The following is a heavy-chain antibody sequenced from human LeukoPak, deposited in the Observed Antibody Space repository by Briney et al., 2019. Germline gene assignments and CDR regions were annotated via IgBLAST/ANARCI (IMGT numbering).Heavy chain of an antibody. D-gene: IGHD4-17*01. V-gene: IGHV3-21*06. CDR2: ISSSSSYI. Sequence: GGSLRLSCAASGFTLNNYWMSWVRQAPGKGLEWVSSISSSSSYIYYADSVKGRFTISRDNAKNSVYLQMNTLRAEDTSFYYCARAGDYYFHYWGQGTLVTVSS. J-gene: IGHJ4*02. CDR3: ARAGDYYFHY. CDR1: GFTLNNYW.